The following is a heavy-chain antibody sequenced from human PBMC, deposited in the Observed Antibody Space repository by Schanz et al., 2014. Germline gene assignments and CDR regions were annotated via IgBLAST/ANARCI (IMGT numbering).Heavy chain of an antibody. CDR2: ISYDGSKK. CDR1: GFMFSSYC. D-gene: IGHD3-10*02. J-gene: IGHJ6*04. CDR3: AKGTCSGSKVRAV. Sequence: QVQLVESGGGLVQPGRSLRLSCAGSGFMFSSYCMHWVRQAPGKGLEWVGVISYDGSKKSYADSVKGRFTISRDNPKNTLYLQMNSLRPEDTALYYCAKGTCSGSKVRAVWGKGTTVTVSS. V-gene: IGHV3-30*18.